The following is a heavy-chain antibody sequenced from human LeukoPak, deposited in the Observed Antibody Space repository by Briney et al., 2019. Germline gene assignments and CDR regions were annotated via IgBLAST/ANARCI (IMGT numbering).Heavy chain of an antibody. CDR2: IYYSGST. CDR1: GGSISSYY. D-gene: IGHD6-13*01. V-gene: IGHV4-59*01. J-gene: IGHJ4*02. CDR3: ARARSSWNFAD. Sequence: PSGTLSLTCTVSGGSISSYYWSWIRQPPGKGLEWIGYIYYSGSTNYNPSLKSRVTISVDTSKNQFSLKLSSVTAADTAVYYCARARSSWNFADWGQGTLVTVSS.